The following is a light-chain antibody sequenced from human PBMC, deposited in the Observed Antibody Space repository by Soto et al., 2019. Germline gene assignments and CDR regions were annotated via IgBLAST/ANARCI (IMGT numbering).Light chain of an antibody. CDR3: QQSYNTLT. CDR1: QSSSSY. CDR2: AAS. V-gene: IGKV1-39*01. Sequence: DIQMTQSPSSLSASVGDRVTITCRASQSSSSYLNWYQQKPGKAPKLLIYAASSLQSGVPSRFSGSGSGTDFTLTISSLQPEDFATYYCQQSYNTLTFGPGTKVDIK. J-gene: IGKJ3*01.